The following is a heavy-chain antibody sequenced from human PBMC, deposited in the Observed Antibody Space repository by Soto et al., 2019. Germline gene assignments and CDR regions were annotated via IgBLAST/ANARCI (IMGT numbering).Heavy chain of an antibody. Sequence: SQPKSLTCGVYDGNFICYYLSWISKKTGKGLEWIGEINHSGSTNYNPSLKSRVTISVDTSKNQFSLKLSSVTAADTAVYYCARGNTYYYGSGSYGPLIDYWGQGTLVTVSS. D-gene: IGHD3-10*01. CDR2: INHSGST. V-gene: IGHV4-34*01. J-gene: IGHJ4*02. CDR1: DGNFICYY. CDR3: ARGNTYYYGSGSYGPLIDY.